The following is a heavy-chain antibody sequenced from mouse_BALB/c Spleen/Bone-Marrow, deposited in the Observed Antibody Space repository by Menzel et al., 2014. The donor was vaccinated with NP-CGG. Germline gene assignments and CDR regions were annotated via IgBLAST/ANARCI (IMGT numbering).Heavy chain of an antibody. CDR2: ISDGGSYT. CDR1: GFTFSDYY. V-gene: IGHV5-4*02. J-gene: IGHJ1*01. D-gene: IGHD1-1*01. CDR3: ARLYYYGSSYFDV. Sequence: EVQLVESGGGLVKPGGSLKLSCAASGFTFSDYYMYWVRQTPEKRLEWVATISDGGSYTYYPDSVKGRFTISRDNAKNNLYLQMSSLKSEDTAMYYCARLYYYGSSYFDVWGAGTTVTVSS.